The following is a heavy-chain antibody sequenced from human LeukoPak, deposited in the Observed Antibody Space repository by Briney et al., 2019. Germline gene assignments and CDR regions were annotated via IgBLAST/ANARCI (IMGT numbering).Heavy chain of an antibody. D-gene: IGHD2-15*01. CDR3: ARIHRYCSGGACYVLDN. CDR1: GGSASGYY. V-gene: IGHV4-59*02. Sequence: SETLSLTCVVSGGSASGYYWGWIRQPPGRGLEWIGYVYYSGSTNYNPSFKSRITISVDTSRNQFSLQLSSVTAADTAVYYCARIHRYCSGGACYVLDNWGQGTLVAVSS. J-gene: IGHJ4*02. CDR2: VYYSGST.